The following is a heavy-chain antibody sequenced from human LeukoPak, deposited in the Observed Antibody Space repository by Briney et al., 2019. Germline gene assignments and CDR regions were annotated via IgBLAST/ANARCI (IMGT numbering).Heavy chain of an antibody. V-gene: IGHV4-39*01. CDR3: ARHLGITAAGTGFDI. Sequence: PSETLSLTCTVSGGSISSSTYYWGWIRQPPGKGLEWIGSIYYSGRTYYNPSLKSRLTISVDTSKNQFSLKLSSVTAADTAVYYCARHLGITAAGTGFDIWGQGTMVTASS. J-gene: IGHJ3*02. CDR1: GGSISSSTYY. CDR2: IYYSGRT. D-gene: IGHD6-13*01.